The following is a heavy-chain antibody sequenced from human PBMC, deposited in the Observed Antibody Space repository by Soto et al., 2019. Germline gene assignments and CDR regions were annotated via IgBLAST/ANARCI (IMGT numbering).Heavy chain of an antibody. CDR3: ARDSYGDYGEAFDI. Sequence: PGGSLRLSCAASGFTFSSYWMSWVRQAPGKGLEWVANIKQDGSEKYYVDSVKGRFTISRDNAKNSLYLRMNSLRAEDTAVYYCARDSYGDYGEAFDIWGQGTMVTVSS. J-gene: IGHJ3*02. D-gene: IGHD4-17*01. CDR2: IKQDGSEK. V-gene: IGHV3-7*01. CDR1: GFTFSSYW.